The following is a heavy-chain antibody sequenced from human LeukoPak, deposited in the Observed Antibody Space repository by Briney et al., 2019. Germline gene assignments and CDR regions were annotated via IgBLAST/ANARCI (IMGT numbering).Heavy chain of an antibody. V-gene: IGHV3-11*04. Sequence: GGSLRLSCAASGFTFSDYYMSWIRQAPGKGLEWLSYISSSGTTIYYADSVKGRFTISRDNAKNSLYLQMNSLRAEDTAVCYCARETRVRWTDYWGQGILVTVSS. CDR1: GFTFSDYY. J-gene: IGHJ4*02. CDR2: ISSSGTTI. CDR3: ARETRVRWTDY. D-gene: IGHD5-24*01.